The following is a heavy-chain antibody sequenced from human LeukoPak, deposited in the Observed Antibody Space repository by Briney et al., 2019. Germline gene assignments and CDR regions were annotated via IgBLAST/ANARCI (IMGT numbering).Heavy chain of an antibody. D-gene: IGHD6-19*01. V-gene: IGHV3-23*05. CDR1: GFTFSTYS. CDR2: IYNSGSRT. CDR3: AKDVAPDSGWDLDY. J-gene: IGHJ4*02. Sequence: GGSLRLSCAASGFTFSTYSMTWVRQAPGKGLEWVSSIYNSGSRTFYGDSVKGRFTVSRDNPKNTLYLQMNSLRAEDTAVYYCAKDVAPDSGWDLDYWGQGTLVTVSS.